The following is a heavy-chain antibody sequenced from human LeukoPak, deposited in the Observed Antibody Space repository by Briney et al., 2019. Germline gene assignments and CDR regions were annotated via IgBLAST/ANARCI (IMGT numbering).Heavy chain of an antibody. V-gene: IGHV4-59*01. CDR1: GVPISIYH. Sequence: PSETLSLTCNVAGVPISIYHWSWIRQAPGKGLEWIGYISYSGETNYNPSLKRRVTISQDTATNQFNLKLTSVTAADTALYYCASAPNENFFDYWGQGTLVTVSS. J-gene: IGHJ4*02. CDR3: ASAPNENFFDY. CDR2: ISYSGET.